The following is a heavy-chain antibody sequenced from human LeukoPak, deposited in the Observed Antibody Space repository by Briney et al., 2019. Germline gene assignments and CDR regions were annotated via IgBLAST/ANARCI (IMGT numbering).Heavy chain of an antibody. J-gene: IGHJ6*03. CDR3: ARLMAGHYYYYYVDV. CDR1: GESFSDYY. D-gene: IGHD6-19*01. V-gene: IGHV4-34*01. CDR2: INHSGST. Sequence: PSETLSLTCAVYGESFSDYYWSWIRQPPGKGLEWIGEINHSGSTNYNPSLKSRVTISVDTSKNQFSLKLSSVTAADTAVYYCARLMAGHYYYYYVDVWGKGATVTVSS.